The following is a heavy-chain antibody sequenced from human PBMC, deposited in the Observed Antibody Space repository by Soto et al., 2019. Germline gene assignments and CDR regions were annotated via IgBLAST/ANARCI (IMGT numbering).Heavy chain of an antibody. CDR2: ISSNGGST. D-gene: IGHD6-19*01. J-gene: IGHJ3*02. CDR1: GFTFSSYA. V-gene: IGHV3-64D*06. CDR3: VRRSGWYGAFDI. Sequence: GGSLRLSCAASGFTFSSYAMHWVRQAPGKGLEYVSAISSNGGSTYYADSVKGRFTISRDNSKNTLYLQMSSLRAEDTAVYYCVRRSGWYGAFDIWGQGTMVTVSS.